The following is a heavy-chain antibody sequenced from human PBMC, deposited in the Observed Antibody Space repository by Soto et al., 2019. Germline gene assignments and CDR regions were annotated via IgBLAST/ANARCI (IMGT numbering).Heavy chain of an antibody. V-gene: IGHV5-10-1*01. CDR3: ARLIVVVPAAPSDYYYYYGMDV. CDR1: GYSFTSYW. J-gene: IGHJ6*02. CDR2: IDPSDSYT. D-gene: IGHD2-2*01. Sequence: GESLKISCKGSGYSFTSYWISWVRQMPGKGLEWTGRIDPSDSYTNYSPSFQGHVTISADKSISTAYLQWSSLKASDTAMYYCARLIVVVPAAPSDYYYYYGMDVWGQGTTVTVSS.